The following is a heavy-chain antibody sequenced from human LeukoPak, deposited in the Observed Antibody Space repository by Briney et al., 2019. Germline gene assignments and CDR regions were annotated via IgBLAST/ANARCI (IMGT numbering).Heavy chain of an antibody. J-gene: IGHJ3*02. Sequence: GASVKVSCKVSGYTLTELSMHWVRQAPGKGLEWMGGFDPEDGETIYAQKLQGRVTMTTDTSTSTAYMELRSLRSDDTAVYYCVRDYSGAGGPQWLVILDAFDIWGQGTMVTVSS. CDR2: FDPEDGET. CDR1: GYTLTELS. CDR3: VRDYSGAGGPQWLVILDAFDI. V-gene: IGHV1-24*01. D-gene: IGHD6-19*01.